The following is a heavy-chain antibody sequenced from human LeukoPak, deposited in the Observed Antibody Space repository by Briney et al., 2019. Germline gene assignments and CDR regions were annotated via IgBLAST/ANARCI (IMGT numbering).Heavy chain of an antibody. D-gene: IGHD2-2*03. CDR1: GGSISSYY. V-gene: IGHV4-59*01. J-gene: IGHJ5*02. Sequence: KPSETLSLTCTVSGGSISSYYWSWIRQPPGKGLEWIGYIYSSGSTNYNPSLKSRVTIPVDTSKNQFSLKLSSVTAADTAVYYCARAISGYCSSTSCYSLNWFDPWGQGTLVTVSS. CDR3: ARAISGYCSSTSCYSLNWFDP. CDR2: IYSSGST.